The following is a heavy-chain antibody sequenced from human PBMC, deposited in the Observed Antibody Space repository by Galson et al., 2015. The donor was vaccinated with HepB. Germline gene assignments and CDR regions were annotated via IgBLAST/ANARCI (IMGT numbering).Heavy chain of an antibody. V-gene: IGHV3-23*01. J-gene: IGHJ6*02. Sequence: SLRLSCAASGFTFSSYAMSWVRQAPGKGLEWVSAISGSGGSTYYADSVKGRFTISRDNSKNTLYLQMNSLRAEDTAVYYCAKDSPTIRFLEWLFHGMDVWGQGTPVTVSS. CDR2: ISGSGGST. CDR3: AKDSPTIRFLEWLFHGMDV. D-gene: IGHD3-3*01. CDR1: GFTFSSYA.